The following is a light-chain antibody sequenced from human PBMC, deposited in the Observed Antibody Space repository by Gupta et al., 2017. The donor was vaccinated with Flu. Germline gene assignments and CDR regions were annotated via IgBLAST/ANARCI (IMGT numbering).Light chain of an antibody. V-gene: IGKV3-11*01. CDR2: DSY. Sequence: EFVVTQSPSTLSLSPGERAVLSCRASQNMGRYVAWDEQKPGHAPRLLFSDSYDRATGTATRFRGSGGGTEFTLTISSLEPEDFAVYYCQGRTTGPPVLTFGGGTKVEI. J-gene: IGKJ4*01. CDR3: QGRTTGPPVLT. CDR1: QNMGRY.